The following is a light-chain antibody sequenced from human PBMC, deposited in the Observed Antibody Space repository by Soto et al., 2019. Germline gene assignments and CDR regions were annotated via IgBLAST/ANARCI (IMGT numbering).Light chain of an antibody. CDR3: QQYGSSSSWT. Sequence: EIVLTQSPGTVSLSPGERATLSCRASQSVGSNLVWYQQKHGQAPRLLIYGASSRATGIPDRFSGSGSGTDLTLTISRLEPEDFAVYYCQQYGSSSSWTFGQGTKVDIK. V-gene: IGKV3-20*01. CDR2: GAS. J-gene: IGKJ1*01. CDR1: QSVGSN.